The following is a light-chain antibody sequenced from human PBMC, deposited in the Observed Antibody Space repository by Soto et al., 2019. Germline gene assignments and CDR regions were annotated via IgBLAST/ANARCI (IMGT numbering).Light chain of an antibody. CDR3: TLYISGSTYV. CDR1: SSDVGSYNR. Sequence: QSALTQPPSVSGSPGQSVTISCTGTSSDVGSYNRLSWYQQPPGTAPKLIMYEVNTRPSGVPDRFSASKSGSTASLTISGLQAEEEADYYCTLYISGSTYVFGTGTKVTVL. V-gene: IGLV2-18*01. J-gene: IGLJ1*01. CDR2: EVN.